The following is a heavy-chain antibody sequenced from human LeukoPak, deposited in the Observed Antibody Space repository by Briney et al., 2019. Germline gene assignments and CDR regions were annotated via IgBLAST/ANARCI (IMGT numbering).Heavy chain of an antibody. CDR3: ARGPRGSSWYNWFDP. D-gene: IGHD6-13*01. CDR1: GGSISSYY. Sequence: SETLSLTCTVSGGSISSYYWSWIRQPAGKGLEWIGRIYTSGSTNYNPSLKSRVTMSVDTSKNQFSLKLSSVTAADTAVYYCARGPRGSSWYNWFDPWGQGTLVTVSS. V-gene: IGHV4-4*07. J-gene: IGHJ5*02. CDR2: IYTSGST.